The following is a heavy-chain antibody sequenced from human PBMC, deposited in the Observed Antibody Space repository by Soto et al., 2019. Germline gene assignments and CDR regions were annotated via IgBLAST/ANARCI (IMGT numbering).Heavy chain of an antibody. J-gene: IGHJ6*03. CDR2: ISSSGSTI. CDR3: VLGYGLLRYMDV. CDR1: GFTFRDYY. Sequence: QVQLVESGGGVVKPGGSLRLSCAASGFTFRDYYMSWFRQAPGKGLAWVSYISSSGSTIYFADSVKGRFNISRDNAKNSLYLQMNSLRAEDTAVYYCVLGYGLLRYMDVWGKGTTVTVSS. D-gene: IGHD5-12*01. V-gene: IGHV3-11*01.